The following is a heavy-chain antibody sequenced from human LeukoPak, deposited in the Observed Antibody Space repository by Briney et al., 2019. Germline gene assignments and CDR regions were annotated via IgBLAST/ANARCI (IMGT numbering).Heavy chain of an antibody. CDR2: TSYVGSNK. CDR3: ARESPAVYSSGFRGDFDY. V-gene: IGHV3-30-3*01. J-gene: IGHJ4*02. CDR1: GFTFSSYA. Sequence: GRSLRLSCAASGFTFSSYAMHWARQAPGNGLECLAVTSYVGSNKYYADSVKGRFTISRDNSKNTLYLQMNSLRAEDTAVYYCARESPAVYSSGFRGDFDYWGQGTLVTVSS. D-gene: IGHD6-19*01.